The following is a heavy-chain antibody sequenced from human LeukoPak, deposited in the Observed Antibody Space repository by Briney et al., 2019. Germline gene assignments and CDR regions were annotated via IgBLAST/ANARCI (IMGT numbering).Heavy chain of an antibody. CDR1: GYTFTCYY. J-gene: IGHJ2*01. CDR3: ARDFSGFWYFDL. V-gene: IGHV1-2*02. CDR2: INPNSGGT. Sequence: ASVKVSCKASGYTFTCYYMHWVRQAPGQGLEWMGWINPNSGGTNYAQKFQGRVTMTRDTSISTAYMGLSRLRSDDTAVYYCARDFSGFWYFDLWGRGTLVTVSS. D-gene: IGHD3-10*01.